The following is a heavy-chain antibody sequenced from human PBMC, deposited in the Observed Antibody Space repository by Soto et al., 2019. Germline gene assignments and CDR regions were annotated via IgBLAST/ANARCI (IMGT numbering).Heavy chain of an antibody. V-gene: IGHV3-48*02. CDR2: ISSSSSTI. J-gene: IGHJ3*02. CDR1: GFTCSSYS. Sequence: GPLRISGAASGFTCSSYSMNWVRQAPGKGLEWVSYISSSSSTIYYADSVKGRLTISRDNAKNSLYLQMNSLRDEDTAVYYCASKMKLRYFDWLLFPRAFDIWGQGTMVTVSS. CDR3: ASKMKLRYFDWLLFPRAFDI. D-gene: IGHD3-9*01.